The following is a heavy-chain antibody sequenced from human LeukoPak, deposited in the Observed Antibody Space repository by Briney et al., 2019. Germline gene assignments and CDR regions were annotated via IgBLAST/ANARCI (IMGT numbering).Heavy chain of an antibody. D-gene: IGHD3-22*01. CDR3: AKDQSIRATYYYDSSGYYFGSATDY. CDR1: GFTFSSYA. Sequence: GGSLRLSCAASGFTFSSYALSWVRQAPGKGLEWVSAISGSGGSTYYADSVKGRFTISRDNSKNTLYLQMNSLRAEDTAVYYCAKDQSIRATYYYDSSGYYFGSATDYWGQGTLVTVSS. J-gene: IGHJ4*02. V-gene: IGHV3-23*01. CDR2: ISGSGGST.